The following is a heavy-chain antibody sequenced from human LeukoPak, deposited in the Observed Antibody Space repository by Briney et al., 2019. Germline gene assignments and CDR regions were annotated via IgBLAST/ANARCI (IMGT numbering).Heavy chain of an antibody. J-gene: IGHJ4*02. CDR1: GFTFIRYI. D-gene: IGHD3-16*01. V-gene: IGHV3-48*01. Sequence: PGGSLRLSFAGSGFTFIRYILNWVGQPPGRGLGGVSYISSSSSTIYYAHSVKGRFNISRDNAKNSLYLQMNSLRAEDTAVYYCARDYFADRGGNFDYWGQGTLVTVSS. CDR2: ISSSSSTI. CDR3: ARDYFADRGGNFDY.